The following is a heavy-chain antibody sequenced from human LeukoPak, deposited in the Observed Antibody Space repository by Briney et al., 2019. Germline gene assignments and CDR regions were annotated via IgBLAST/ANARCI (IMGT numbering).Heavy chain of an antibody. CDR3: ARGGLRSSGWYAAFDF. D-gene: IGHD6-19*01. CDR1: GYTFTGYY. Sequence: ASVKVSCKASGYTFTGYYMHWVRQAPGQGLEWMGWINPNSGGTNFAQRFQGRVTMTRDTSTSTAYMELSRLTSDDTAVYYCARGGLRSSGWYAAFDFWGQGTMVTVSS. CDR2: INPNSGGT. V-gene: IGHV1-2*02. J-gene: IGHJ3*01.